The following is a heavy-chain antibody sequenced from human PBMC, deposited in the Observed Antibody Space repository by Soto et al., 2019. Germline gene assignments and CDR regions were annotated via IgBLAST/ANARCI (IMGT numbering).Heavy chain of an antibody. CDR1: GFTFSSYG. J-gene: IGHJ4*02. D-gene: IGHD4-4*01. Sequence: QVQLVESGGGVVQPGRSLRLSCAASGFTFSSYGMHWVRQAPGKGLEWVAVISYDGSNKYYADSVKGRFTISRDNSKNTLYLQMNSLRAEDTAVYYCAKEQGRNSEVYWGQGTLVTVSS. CDR2: ISYDGSNK. CDR3: AKEQGRNSEVY. V-gene: IGHV3-30*18.